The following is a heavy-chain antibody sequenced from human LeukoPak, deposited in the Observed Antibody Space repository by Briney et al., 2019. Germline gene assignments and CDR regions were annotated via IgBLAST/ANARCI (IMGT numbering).Heavy chain of an antibody. Sequence: GGSLRLSCAASGFTFSSYWMTWVRQAPGKGLELVANIKQDGSEKNYVESVKGRFTISRDNAKTSLYLQMNSLGVENTAVYYCARDRHYDILSGFHNYYGMDVWGQGTTVTVSS. CDR1: GFTFSSYW. D-gene: IGHD3-9*01. CDR3: ARDRHYDILSGFHNYYGMDV. CDR2: IKQDGSEK. J-gene: IGHJ6*02. V-gene: IGHV3-7*01.